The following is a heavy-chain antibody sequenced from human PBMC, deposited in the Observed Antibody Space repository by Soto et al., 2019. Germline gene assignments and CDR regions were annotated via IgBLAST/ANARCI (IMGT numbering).Heavy chain of an antibody. CDR1: GGSFSSGAYY. Sequence: QVQLQESGPGLVKPSQNLSLTCTVSGGSFSSGAYYWSWVRRHPGMGLEWIGYISYRGTPYYNPSLKSRLTISVDASKNQFSLRLSSVTAADTAVYYCARVSANATRWFDPWGQGTLVTVSS. D-gene: IGHD2-15*01. CDR3: ARVSANATRWFDP. J-gene: IGHJ5*02. CDR2: ISYRGTP. V-gene: IGHV4-31*03.